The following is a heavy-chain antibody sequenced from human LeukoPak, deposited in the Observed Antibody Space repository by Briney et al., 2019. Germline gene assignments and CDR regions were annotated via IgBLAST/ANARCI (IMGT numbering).Heavy chain of an antibody. Sequence: GGSLRLSCAASGFTFSSYGIHWVRQTPGEGLEWVAVISYDGSNKYYADSVKGRFTISRDNSKNTLYLQMNSLRAEDTAVYYCARTGRVLLWFGDHYYMDVWGKGTTVTVSS. CDR3: ARTGRVLLWFGDHYYMDV. V-gene: IGHV3-30*03. J-gene: IGHJ6*03. CDR1: GFTFSSYG. CDR2: ISYDGSNK. D-gene: IGHD3-10*01.